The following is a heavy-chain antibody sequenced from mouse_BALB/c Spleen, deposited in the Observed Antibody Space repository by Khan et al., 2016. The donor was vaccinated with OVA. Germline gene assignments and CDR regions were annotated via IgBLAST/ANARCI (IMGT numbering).Heavy chain of an antibody. D-gene: IGHD3-1*01. CDR2: IWAGGST. CDR3: ARLGDM. J-gene: IGHJ2*01. CDR1: GFSLTSYG. V-gene: IGHV2-9*02. Sequence: VQLQESGPGLVAPSQSLSITCTVSGFSLTSYGVHWVRQPPGKGLEWLGVIWAGGSTNYNSALMSRLSISNDNSQRQVFLTTTSLQTDDTAMYYCARLGDMWGQGTTLTGSS.